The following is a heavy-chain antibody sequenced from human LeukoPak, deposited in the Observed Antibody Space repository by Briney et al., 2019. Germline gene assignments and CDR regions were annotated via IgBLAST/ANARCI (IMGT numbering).Heavy chain of an antibody. CDR1: GYTFTSYG. V-gene: IGHV1-18*01. D-gene: IGHD4-17*01. CDR2: ISAYNGNT. Sequence: GASVKVSCKASGYTFTSYGISWVRQAPGQGLEWMGWISAYNGNTNYAQNLQGRVTMTTDTSTSTAYMELRSLRSDDTAVYYCARDTTTVTATRAFDIWGQGTMVTVSS. CDR3: ARDTTTVTATRAFDI. J-gene: IGHJ3*02.